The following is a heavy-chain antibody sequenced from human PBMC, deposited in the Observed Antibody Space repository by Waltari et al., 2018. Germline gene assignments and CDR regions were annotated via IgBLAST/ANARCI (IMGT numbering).Heavy chain of an antibody. CDR2: INPNSGGT. Sequence: QVQLVQSGAEVKKPGASVKVSCKASGYTFTGYDMHRVRQAPGHGLEWIWWINPNSGGTNYAQKFQGRVTMTRDTSISTAYMELSRLRSDDTAVYYCARVAAAPAYWYFDLWGRGTLVTVSS. CDR3: ARVAAAPAYWYFDL. J-gene: IGHJ2*01. V-gene: IGHV1-2*02. D-gene: IGHD6-13*01. CDR1: GYTFTGYD.